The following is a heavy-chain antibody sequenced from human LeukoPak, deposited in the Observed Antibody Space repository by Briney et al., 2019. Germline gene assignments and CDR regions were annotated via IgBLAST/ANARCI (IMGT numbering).Heavy chain of an antibody. CDR2: INPDSGDT. J-gene: IGHJ5*02. V-gene: IGHV1-2*02. Sequence: ASVKVSCQASGYTFINYYIYWVRPAPGQGLEWMGLINPDSGDTNYAQKFQGRVTMTRDTSINTLYMELSRLTYDDTATFYGTRAARAGNWFDPWGQGTLITVS. CDR1: GYTFINYY. CDR3: TRAARAGNWFDP. D-gene: IGHD6-25*01.